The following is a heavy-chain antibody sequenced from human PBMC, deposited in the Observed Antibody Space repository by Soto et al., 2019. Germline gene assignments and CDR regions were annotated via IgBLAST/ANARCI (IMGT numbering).Heavy chain of an antibody. V-gene: IGHV4-30-4*01. J-gene: IGHJ4*02. Sequence: SETLSLTCTVSGGSISSGDYYWIWIRQPPGKGLEWIGYIYYSGSTYYNPSLKSRITISVDTSKNQFSLKLSSVTAADTAVYYCARYTVTTTYYFDYWGQGTLVTVSS. CDR1: GGSISSGDYY. CDR3: ARYTVTTTYYFDY. D-gene: IGHD4-17*01. CDR2: IYYSGST.